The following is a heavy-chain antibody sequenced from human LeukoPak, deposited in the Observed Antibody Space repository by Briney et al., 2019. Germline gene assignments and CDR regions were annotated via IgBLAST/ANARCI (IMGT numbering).Heavy chain of an antibody. CDR2: IFHSGRT. J-gene: IGHJ5*02. CDR3: VRGGKFRFDP. Sequence: SGTLSLTCAVSGDSLSSDYGWSWVRQAPGEGLEWIGEIFHSGRTNYNPSLKSRVTISVDKSTNQFSLKLSSVTAADTAVYYCVRGGKFRFDPWGQGTLVIVSS. CDR1: GDSLSSDYG. V-gene: IGHV4-4*02.